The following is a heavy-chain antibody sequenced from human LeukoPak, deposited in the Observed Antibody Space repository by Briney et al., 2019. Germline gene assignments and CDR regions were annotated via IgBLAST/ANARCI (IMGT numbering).Heavy chain of an antibody. CDR2: ISGSGETT. D-gene: IGHD3-10*01. Sequence: GSLSLSCAASGFTFSSYAMSWVRQAPGKGLEWVSVISGSGETTFYADSVRGRFTISRDNSKSTLYLQMTSLRAEDTGVYYCAKKIDSGSYPLDYWGQGTLVTISS. CDR3: AKKIDSGSYPLDY. J-gene: IGHJ4*02. CDR1: GFTFSSYA. V-gene: IGHV3-23*01.